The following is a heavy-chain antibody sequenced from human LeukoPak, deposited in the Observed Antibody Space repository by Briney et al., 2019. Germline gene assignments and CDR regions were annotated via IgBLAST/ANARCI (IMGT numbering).Heavy chain of an antibody. Sequence: GGSLRLSCTVSGFSVSAIYLSWVRQVPGKGLQWVSGIYSAGTSFHAESLEGRFTISRDNAKNTLYLQMNSLRAEDTAVYYCARDWFHAIDYWGQGTLVTVSS. CDR3: ARDWFHAIDY. CDR1: GFSVSAIY. CDR2: IYSAGTS. J-gene: IGHJ4*02. D-gene: IGHD2/OR15-2a*01. V-gene: IGHV3-66*01.